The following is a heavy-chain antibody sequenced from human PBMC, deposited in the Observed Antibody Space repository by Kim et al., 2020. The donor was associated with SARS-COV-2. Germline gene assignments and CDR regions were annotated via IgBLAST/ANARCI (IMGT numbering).Heavy chain of an antibody. D-gene: IGHD4-17*01. CDR1: GFTFSSYA. CDR3: AKPPTPHAYGDCFDY. CDR2: ISGSGGST. Sequence: GGSLRLSCAASGFTFSSYAMSWVRQAPGKGLEWVSAISGSGGSTYYADSVKGRFTISRDNSKNTLYLKMNSLRAEDTAVYYCAKPPTPHAYGDCFDYWGPGTLVSVSS. V-gene: IGHV3-23*01. J-gene: IGHJ4*02.